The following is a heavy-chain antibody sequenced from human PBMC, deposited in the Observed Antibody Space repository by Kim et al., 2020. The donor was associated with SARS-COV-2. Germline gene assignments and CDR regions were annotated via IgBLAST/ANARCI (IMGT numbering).Heavy chain of an antibody. D-gene: IGHD3-9*01. CDR2: ISYDGSNK. CDR3: ARDLGHLLRYFDWSTKRNPDY. J-gene: IGHJ4*02. CDR1: GFTFSSYA. V-gene: IGHV3-30*04. Sequence: GGSLRLSCAASGFTFSSYAMHWVRQAPGKGLEWVAVISYDGSNKYYADSVKGRFTISRDKSKNTLYLQMNSLRAEDTAVYYCARDLGHLLRYFDWSTKRNPDYWGQGTLVTVSS.